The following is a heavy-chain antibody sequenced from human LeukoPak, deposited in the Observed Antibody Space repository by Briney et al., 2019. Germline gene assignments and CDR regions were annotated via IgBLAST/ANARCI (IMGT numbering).Heavy chain of an antibody. D-gene: IGHD6-19*01. Sequence: GGSLRLSCAASGITFSDYYMSWIRQAPGRGLEWVSYISSGDATIWSADSVKGRFTISRDNAKNSQYLHMNSLRAEDTAVYYCALRAVAGTPDYWGQGTPVTVSS. V-gene: IGHV3-11*01. CDR3: ALRAVAGTPDY. CDR1: GITFSDYY. J-gene: IGHJ4*02. CDR2: ISSGDATI.